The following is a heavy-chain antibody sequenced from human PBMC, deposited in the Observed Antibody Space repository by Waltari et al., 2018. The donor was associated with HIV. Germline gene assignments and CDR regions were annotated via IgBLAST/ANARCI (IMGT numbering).Heavy chain of an antibody. V-gene: IGHV3-53*01. Sequence: VQLVESGGGLIQPGGSLRLSCAASRFTVSSNHISWVREAPGKGLAWVSVIESGGSTYYADSVKGRFTISRDNSKNTLYLQMNSLRAEDTAVYYCARRFRGGMDVWGQGTTVTVSS. D-gene: IGHD3-10*01. J-gene: IGHJ6*02. CDR1: RFTVSSNH. CDR3: ARRFRGGMDV. CDR2: IESGGST.